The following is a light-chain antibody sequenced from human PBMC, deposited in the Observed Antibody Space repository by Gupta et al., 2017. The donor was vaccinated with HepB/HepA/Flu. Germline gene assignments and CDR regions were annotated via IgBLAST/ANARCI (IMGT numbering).Light chain of an antibody. Sequence: DIVMTQSPDSLAVSLGERATINCKSSQSVLYSSNNKDYLAWYQQKPGQPPKVLIYWASIRESGVPDRFSGGGSGTDFTLTISSLQAEDVAVYYCQQDDSLPRTFGQGTKVEIK. CDR3: QQDDSLPRT. CDR1: QSVLYSSNNKDY. CDR2: WAS. J-gene: IGKJ1*01. V-gene: IGKV4-1*01.